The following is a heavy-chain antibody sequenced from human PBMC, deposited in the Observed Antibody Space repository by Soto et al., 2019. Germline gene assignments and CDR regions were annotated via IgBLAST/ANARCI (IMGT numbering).Heavy chain of an antibody. CDR2: ISSSSSFI. V-gene: IGHV3-21*01. J-gene: IGHJ5*02. CDR3: VRGGGGGLFDP. CDR1: GFTFSSYS. D-gene: IGHD2-15*01. Sequence: GGSLRLSCVASGFTFSSYSMNWVRQAPGKGLEWVSSISSSSSFIYYTDSVKGRFTISRDNAKNSLYLQMMSLTAEDTAIYYCVRGGGGGLFDPWGQGTMVTVSS.